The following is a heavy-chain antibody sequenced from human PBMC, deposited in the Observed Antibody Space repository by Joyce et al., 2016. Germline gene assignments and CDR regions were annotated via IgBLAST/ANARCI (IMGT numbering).Heavy chain of an antibody. CDR2: IVINSGNV. Sequence: MQLVQSGPEVRKPGTSVKVSGKTSGFTFSNAAVQWVRQARGQGLEWIGWIVINSGNVKYTQKFEKRVSVSIDMSTSTAFMELSSLKVDDTGVYYCAAESDPAGSQGWGQGTLVTVSS. CDR3: AAESDPAGSQG. D-gene: IGHD3-10*01. J-gene: IGHJ4*02. V-gene: IGHV1-58*01. CDR1: GFTFSNAA.